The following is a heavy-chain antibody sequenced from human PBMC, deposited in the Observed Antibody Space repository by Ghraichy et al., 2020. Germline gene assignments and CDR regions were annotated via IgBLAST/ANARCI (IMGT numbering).Heavy chain of an antibody. J-gene: IGHJ4*02. CDR3: ARGKAVAGTLFDY. Sequence: SENLSLTCTVSGGSISSGYYYWTWIRQPPGKGLEWIGYIYYSGSTYYNPSLKSRVSISEDMSKNQFSLKLSSVTAADTAVYYCARGKAVAGTLFDYWGQGTLVTVSS. CDR2: IYYSGST. D-gene: IGHD6-19*01. V-gene: IGHV4-30-4*01. CDR1: GGSISSGYYY.